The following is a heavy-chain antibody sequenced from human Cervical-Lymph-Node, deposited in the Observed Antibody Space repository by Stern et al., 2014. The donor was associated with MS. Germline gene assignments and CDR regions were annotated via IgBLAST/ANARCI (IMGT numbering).Heavy chain of an antibody. CDR1: GFSLSTSGMC. V-gene: IGHV2-70*01. Sequence: ESGPALVKPTQTLTLTCTFSGFSLSTSGMCVSWIRQPPGKALEWLGLLDWVDEKYYSTSLKTRLTISKDTAKNQVVLTVTNMDPVDTATYYCARIRGQPRGDYGMDVWGQGTTVTVSS. J-gene: IGHJ6*02. D-gene: IGHD1-1*01. CDR2: LDWVDEK. CDR3: ARIRGQPRGDYGMDV.